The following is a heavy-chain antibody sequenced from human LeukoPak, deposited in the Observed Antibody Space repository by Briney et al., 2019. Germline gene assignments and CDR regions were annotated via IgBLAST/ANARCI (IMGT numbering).Heavy chain of an antibody. J-gene: IGHJ4*02. CDR3: AKDMTPDSSGYYPDY. CDR2: ISWNSGSI. Sequence: GRSLRLSCAASGFTFDDYAMHWVRHAPGKGVEWVSGISWNSGSIDYADSVKGRFTISRDNAKNSLYLQMNSLRAEDTALYYCAKDMTPDSSGYYPDYWGQGTLVTVSS. V-gene: IGHV3-9*01. CDR1: GFTFDDYA. D-gene: IGHD3-22*01.